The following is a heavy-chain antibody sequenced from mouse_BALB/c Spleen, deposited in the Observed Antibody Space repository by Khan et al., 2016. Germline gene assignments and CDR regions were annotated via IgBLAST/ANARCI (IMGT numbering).Heavy chain of an antibody. J-gene: IGHJ2*01. CDR2: INPSTGYT. CDR3: AREGINYY. Sequence: QVQLQQSGAELAQPGASVELSCKASGYTFTSYWMHWVKQRPGQGLEWIGYINPSTGYTNYNQKFKDKATLTANKSSSTAYMQLTSLTSEDSAVYYCAREGINYYWGQGTTLTVSS. CDR1: GYTFTSYW. V-gene: IGHV1-7*01. D-gene: IGHD1-3*01.